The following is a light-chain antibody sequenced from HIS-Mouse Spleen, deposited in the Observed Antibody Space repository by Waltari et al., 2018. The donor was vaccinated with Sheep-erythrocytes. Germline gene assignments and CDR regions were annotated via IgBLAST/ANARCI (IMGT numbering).Light chain of an antibody. V-gene: IGLV3-10*01. J-gene: IGLJ1*01. CDR2: EDS. Sequence: SYELTQPPSVTVSPEQTTRITCSGDALPKKYAYRYQQKSGQAPVLVIYEDSKRPSGIPERFSGSSSGTMATLTISGAQVEDEADYYCYSTDSSGNHRVFGTGTKVTVL. CDR3: YSTDSSGNHRV. CDR1: ALPKKY.